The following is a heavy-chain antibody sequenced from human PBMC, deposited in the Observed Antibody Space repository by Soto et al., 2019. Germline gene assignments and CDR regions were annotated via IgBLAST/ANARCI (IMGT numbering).Heavy chain of an antibody. CDR3: AREYGYCSGGSCYHYFDY. Sequence: ASVKVSCKASGYTFTSYAMHWVRQAPGQRLEWMGWINAGNGNTKYSQKFQGRVTITRDTSASTAYMELSSLRSEDTAVYYCAREYGYCSGGSCYHYFDYWGQGTLVTVSS. D-gene: IGHD2-15*01. CDR2: INAGNGNT. V-gene: IGHV1-3*01. CDR1: GYTFTSYA. J-gene: IGHJ4*02.